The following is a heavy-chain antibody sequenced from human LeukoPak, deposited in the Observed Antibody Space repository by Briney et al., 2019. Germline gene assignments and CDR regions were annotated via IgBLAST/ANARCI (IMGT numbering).Heavy chain of an antibody. CDR1: GFTFSSYA. CDR2: ISYDGSNK. V-gene: IGHV3-30-3*01. Sequence: PGGSLRLSCAASGFTFSSYAMHWVRQAPGKGLEWVAVISYDGSNKYYADSVKGRFTISRDNSKNTLYLQMNSLRAEDTAVYYCATPVGIAVATPAEYFQHWGQGTLVTVSS. CDR3: ATPVGIAVATPAEYFQH. D-gene: IGHD6-19*01. J-gene: IGHJ1*01.